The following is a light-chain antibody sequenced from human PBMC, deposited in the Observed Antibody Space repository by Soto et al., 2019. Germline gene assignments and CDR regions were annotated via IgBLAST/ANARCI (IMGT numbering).Light chain of an antibody. V-gene: IGLV1-44*01. CDR1: RSNIGRNT. CDR2: SNN. J-gene: IGLJ2*01. CDR3: AAWDDSSHVV. Sequence: QPVLTQPASASGTTRPRVTIPSSGRRSNIGRNTVKWYQQLPGTAPKLLIYSNNQRPSGVPDRFAGSKFGTSASLAISGLQSEDEADYYCAAWDDSSHVVFGGGTKLTL.